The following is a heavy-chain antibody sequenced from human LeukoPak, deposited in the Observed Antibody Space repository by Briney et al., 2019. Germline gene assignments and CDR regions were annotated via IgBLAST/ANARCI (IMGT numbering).Heavy chain of an antibody. D-gene: IGHD5-18*01. Sequence: SETLSLTCTVSGGSISSSSYYWGWIRQPPGKGLEWIGTIYYSGSTYYKPSLRGRVTISVDTSNNQFSLKLTSVTAADTAVYYCASQKGYSYGYYYYMDVRGKGTTVTVSS. CDR2: IYYSGST. CDR1: GGSISSSSYY. V-gene: IGHV4-39*01. CDR3: ASQKGYSYGYYYYMDV. J-gene: IGHJ6*03.